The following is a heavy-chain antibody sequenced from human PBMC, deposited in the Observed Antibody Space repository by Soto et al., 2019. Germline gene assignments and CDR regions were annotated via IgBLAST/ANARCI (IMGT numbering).Heavy chain of an antibody. CDR3: ASKTSDYGDYSLHFQH. CDR2: IYYSGST. D-gene: IGHD4-17*01. V-gene: IGHV4-31*03. J-gene: IGHJ1*01. Sequence: QVQLQESGPGLVKPSQTLSLTCTVSGGSISSGGYCWSWIRQHPGKGLEWIGYIYYSGSTYYNPSLQSRVTISVDTSKNQFSLKLSSVTAADTAVYYCASKTSDYGDYSLHFQHWGQGTLVTVSS. CDR1: GGSISSGGYC.